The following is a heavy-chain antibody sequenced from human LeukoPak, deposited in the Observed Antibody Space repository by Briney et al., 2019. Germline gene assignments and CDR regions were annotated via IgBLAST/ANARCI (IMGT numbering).Heavy chain of an antibody. CDR1: GGSFSGYF. V-gene: IGHV4-34*01. CDR2: INHSGST. Sequence: SETLSLTCAVYGGSFSGYFWSWIRQPPGKGLEWIGEINHSGSTNYNPSLKSRVTISVDTSMNQFSLKLSSVTAADTAVYYGARAYSSSWYGHNWFDPWGQGTLVTVSS. J-gene: IGHJ5*02. CDR3: ARAYSSSWYGHNWFDP. D-gene: IGHD6-13*01.